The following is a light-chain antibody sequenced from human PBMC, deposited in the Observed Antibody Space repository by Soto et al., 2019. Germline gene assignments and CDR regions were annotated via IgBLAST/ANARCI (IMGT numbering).Light chain of an antibody. CDR2: GNS. J-gene: IGLJ2*01. CDR3: QSYDSSLSGAVV. V-gene: IGLV1-40*01. CDR1: SSNIGAGYD. Sequence: QPVLTQPPSVSGALGQRVTISCTGSSSNIGAGYDVHWYQQLPGTAPKLLIYGNSNRPSGVPDRFSGSKSGTSASLAITGLQAEDEADYYCQSYDSSLSGAVVFGGGTKLTVL.